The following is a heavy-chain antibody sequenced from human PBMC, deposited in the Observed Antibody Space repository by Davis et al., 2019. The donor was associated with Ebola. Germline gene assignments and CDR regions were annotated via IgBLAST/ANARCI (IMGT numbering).Heavy chain of an antibody. V-gene: IGHV1-2*02. CDR1: GYTFTGYY. CDR2: INPNSGGT. Sequence: ASVQVSCKASGYTFTGYYMHWVRQAPGQGLEWMGWINPNSGGTNYAQKFQGRVTMTRDTSISTAYMELSRLRSDDTAVYYCARVRVIAVAGPDFDYWGQGTLVTVSS. D-gene: IGHD6-19*01. J-gene: IGHJ4*02. CDR3: ARVRVIAVAGPDFDY.